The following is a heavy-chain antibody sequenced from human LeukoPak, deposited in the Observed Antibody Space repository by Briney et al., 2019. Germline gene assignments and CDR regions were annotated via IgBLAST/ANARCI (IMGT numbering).Heavy chain of an antibody. CDR1: GGSISNFY. CDR2: IYYSGST. V-gene: IGHV4-59*01. D-gene: IGHD3-22*01. CDR3: ARRRFDYYDTSGYYRTREYYYYYYMDV. J-gene: IGHJ6*03. Sequence: SETLSLTCTVSGGSISNFYWNWIRQPPGKGLEWIGYIYYSGSTNYDPSLKSRVTISIDTSKNQFSLKLSSVTAADTAVYYCARRRFDYYDTSGYYRTREYYYYYYMDVWGKGTTVTISS.